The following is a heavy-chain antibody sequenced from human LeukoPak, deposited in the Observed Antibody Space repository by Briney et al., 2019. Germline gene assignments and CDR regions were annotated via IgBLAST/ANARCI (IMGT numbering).Heavy chain of an antibody. Sequence: GGSLRLSCAASGFTFRNYAIHWVRQAPGKGLEWVAVISSDGANKNYADSVKGRFTISRDKAKNTVCLQVNSLRSEDTAEYYCARDPVTTWGYFDYWGQGTLVTVSS. CDR1: GFTFRNYA. V-gene: IGHV3-30-3*01. D-gene: IGHD4-17*01. CDR3: ARDPVTTWGYFDY. CDR2: ISSDGANK. J-gene: IGHJ4*02.